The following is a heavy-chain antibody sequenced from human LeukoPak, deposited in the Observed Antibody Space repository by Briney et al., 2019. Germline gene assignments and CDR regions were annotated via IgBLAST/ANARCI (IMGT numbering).Heavy chain of an antibody. Sequence: SETLSLTCTVSGGSISSYYWSWIRQPPGKGLEWIGYIYYSGSTNYNPSLKSRVTISVDTSKNQFSLKLSSVTAADTAVYYCASVGPTNWFDPWGQGTLVTVSS. CDR1: GGSISSYY. D-gene: IGHD1-1*01. V-gene: IGHV4-59*01. CDR3: ASVGPTNWFDP. J-gene: IGHJ5*02. CDR2: IYYSGST.